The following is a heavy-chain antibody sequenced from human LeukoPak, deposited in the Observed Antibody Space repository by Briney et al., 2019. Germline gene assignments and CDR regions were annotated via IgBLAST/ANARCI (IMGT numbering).Heavy chain of an antibody. CDR1: GFTFSSYS. Sequence: GRSLRLSCAASGFTFSSYSMNWVRQAPGKGLEWVSSISSSSSYIYYADSVKGRFTISRDNSKNTLYLQMNSLRAEDTAVYYCAKLRGRYGDYVDYWGQGTLVTVSS. V-gene: IGHV3-21*04. CDR3: AKLRGRYGDYVDY. CDR2: ISSSSSYI. J-gene: IGHJ4*02. D-gene: IGHD4-17*01.